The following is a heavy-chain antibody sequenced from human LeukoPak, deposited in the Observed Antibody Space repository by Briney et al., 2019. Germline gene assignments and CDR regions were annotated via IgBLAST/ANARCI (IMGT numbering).Heavy chain of an antibody. D-gene: IGHD6-19*01. CDR1: GGTFSSYA. CDR3: ARGGIAVKERAFDI. J-gene: IGHJ3*02. Sequence: SVKVSCKASGGTFSSYAISWVRQAPGQGLEWMGGIIPIFGTANYAQKFQGRVTITADESTSTAYMELSSLRSDDTAVYYCARGGIAVKERAFDIWGQGTMVTVSS. CDR2: IIPIFGTA. V-gene: IGHV1-69*01.